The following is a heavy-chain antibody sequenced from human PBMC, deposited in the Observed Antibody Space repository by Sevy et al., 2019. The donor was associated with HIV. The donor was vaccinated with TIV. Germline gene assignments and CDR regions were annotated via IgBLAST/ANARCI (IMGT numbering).Heavy chain of an antibody. CDR1: GFTFNNYG. V-gene: IGHV3-30*18. Sequence: GGSLRLSCAASGFTFNNYGMHWVRQAPGKGLEWVAVISYDRINKYYSDSVKGRFTISRDNSKNTLELQMNSLRPEDKAVYYCAKDASANMGPGIIPGDGMDVWGQGTTVTVSS. CDR2: ISYDRINK. D-gene: IGHD2-21*01. CDR3: AKDASANMGPGIIPGDGMDV. J-gene: IGHJ6*02.